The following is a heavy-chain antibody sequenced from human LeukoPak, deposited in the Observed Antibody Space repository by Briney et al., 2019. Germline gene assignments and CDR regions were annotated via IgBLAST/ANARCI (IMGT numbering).Heavy chain of an antibody. J-gene: IGHJ4*02. V-gene: IGHV3-21*01. Sequence: GGSLRLSCAASGFTFSSYSMNWVRQAPGKGLEWVSSISSSSSYIYYADSVKGRFTISRDNAKNSLYLQMNSLRAEDTAVYYCARKPSSGWYAGSVAGGDYWGQGTLDTVSS. D-gene: IGHD6-19*01. CDR1: GFTFSSYS. CDR3: ARKPSSGWYAGSVAGGDY. CDR2: ISSSSSYI.